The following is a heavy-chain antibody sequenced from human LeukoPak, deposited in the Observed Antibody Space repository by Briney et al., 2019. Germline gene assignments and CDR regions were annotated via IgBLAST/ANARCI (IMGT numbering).Heavy chain of an antibody. J-gene: IGHJ4*02. CDR2: IHYSGGST. CDR3: AKVIREVDMSYVY. Sequence: GGSLRLSCAASGFTFSNYALSWVRQAPGKGLEWVSAIHYSGGSTYYADSVKGRFTISRDNSKNTLYLQMNSLRAEDTAVYYCAKVIREVDMSYVYWGQGALVTVSS. CDR1: GFTFSNYA. D-gene: IGHD5-24*01. V-gene: IGHV3-23*01.